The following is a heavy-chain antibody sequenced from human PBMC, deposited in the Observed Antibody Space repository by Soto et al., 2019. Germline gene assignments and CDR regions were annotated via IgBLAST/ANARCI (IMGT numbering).Heavy chain of an antibody. D-gene: IGHD3-10*01. CDR3: ARDRQYGAGFIDV. CDR2: ISSDGSDK. Sequence: LRLSCAASGFTFSSYAMHWVRQAPGKGLEWVAVISSDGSDKYYADSVKGRFAISRDNSKNTLYVQLNRTRAEDTALYYCARDRQYGAGFIDVWGQGTTVTVSS. CDR1: GFTFSSYA. V-gene: IGHV3-30*09. J-gene: IGHJ6*02.